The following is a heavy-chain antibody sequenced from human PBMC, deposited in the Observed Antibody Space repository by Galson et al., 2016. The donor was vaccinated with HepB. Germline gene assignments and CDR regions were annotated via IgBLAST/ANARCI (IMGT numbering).Heavy chain of an antibody. D-gene: IGHD4-17*01. CDR3: VSQVYGDFGT. CDR1: GFSFNTHW. Sequence: SLRLSCAASGFSFNTHWMSWVRQTPGKGLEWMANIKQDGSEKYYVDSTRGRFTISRDNAKNSLYLQMNSLRADDTAVYYCVSQVYGDFGTWGQGTLVTVSS. J-gene: IGHJ5*02. CDR2: IKQDGSEK. V-gene: IGHV3-7*01.